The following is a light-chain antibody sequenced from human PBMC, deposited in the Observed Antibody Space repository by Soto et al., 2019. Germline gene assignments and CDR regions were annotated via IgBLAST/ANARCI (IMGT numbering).Light chain of an antibody. CDR2: ANI. J-gene: IGLJ2*01. CDR3: QSYDSSLSGSVV. CDR1: SSNIGAGYV. Sequence: QSVLTQPPSVSGAPGQRVTISCTGSSSNIGAGYVVHWYQQLPGTAPKLLIYANINRPSGVPDRFSGSQSGTSASLAITGLQAEDEADYYCQSYDSSLSGSVVFGGGTKVTV. V-gene: IGLV1-40*01.